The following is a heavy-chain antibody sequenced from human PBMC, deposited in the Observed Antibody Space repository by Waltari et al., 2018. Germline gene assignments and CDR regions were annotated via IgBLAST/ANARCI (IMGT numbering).Heavy chain of an antibody. CDR2: IHYTGDT. CDR3: AGHEWGLPGC. J-gene: IGHJ4*02. CDR1: GYSITSAYW. Sequence: QVQLQESGPGLVKPSETLSLTCGVSGYSITSAYWWAWFRQPPGKGLEWISSIHYTGDTQASQPLTSRVTISADKSKTEGSLRLTSVTAADTAVYYCAGHEWGLPGCWGQGTLVTVSS. D-gene: IGHD1-26*01. V-gene: IGHV4-38-2*01.